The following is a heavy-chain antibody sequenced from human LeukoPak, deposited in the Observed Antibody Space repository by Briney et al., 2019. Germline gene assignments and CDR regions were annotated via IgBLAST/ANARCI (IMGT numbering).Heavy chain of an antibody. CDR3: AIDTVRGFEY. CDR1: GGSISSSSYY. V-gene: IGHV4-39*01. J-gene: IGHJ4*01. Sequence: PSETLSLTCTVSGGSISSSSYYWGWIRQPPGKGLEWIGSIYHSGSTYYNASLKSRVTISEDTSKSQFSLKPSSVTAADTAVYYCAIDTVRGFEYWGHGTLVTVSS. CDR2: IYHSGST.